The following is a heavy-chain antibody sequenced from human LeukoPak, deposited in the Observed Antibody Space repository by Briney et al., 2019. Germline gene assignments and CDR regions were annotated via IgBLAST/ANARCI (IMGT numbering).Heavy chain of an antibody. Sequence: SVKVSCKASGGTFSSYAISWVRQAPGQGLEWMGGIIPIFGTANYAQKFQGRVTITADGSTSTAYMELSSLRSEDTAVYYCARYTLGGGDCYDNWGQGTLVTVSS. V-gene: IGHV1-69*13. D-gene: IGHD2-21*02. CDR2: IIPIFGTA. J-gene: IGHJ4*02. CDR3: ARYTLGGGDCYDN. CDR1: GGTFSSYA.